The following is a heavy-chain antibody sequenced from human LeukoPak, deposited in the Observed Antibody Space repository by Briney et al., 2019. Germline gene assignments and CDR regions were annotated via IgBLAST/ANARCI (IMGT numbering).Heavy chain of an antibody. CDR3: ATDRPTTVTSNWFDP. J-gene: IGHJ5*02. CDR2: IIPIIGTA. D-gene: IGHD4-17*01. V-gene: IGHV1-69*05. CDR1: GGTFTSYA. Sequence: GASVKVSCKASGGTFTSYAISWVRQAPGQGLEWMGGIIPIIGTANYAQKFQGRFTITTDASTSTAYMELSSLTSADTAVYYCATDRPTTVTSNWFDPWGQGTLVTVSS.